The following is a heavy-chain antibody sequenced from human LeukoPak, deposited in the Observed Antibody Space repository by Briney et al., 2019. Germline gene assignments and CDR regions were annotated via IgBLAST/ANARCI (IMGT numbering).Heavy chain of an antibody. CDR1: GFTFSSYG. CDR3: AKGSRLGYCSSTSCPARY. Sequence: GGSLRLSCAASGFTFSSYGTHWVRQAPGKGLEWVAFIRYDGSNKYYADSVKGRFTISRDNSKNTLYLQMNSLRAEDTAVYYCAKGSRLGYCSSTSCPARYWGQGTLVTVSS. V-gene: IGHV3-30*02. J-gene: IGHJ4*02. CDR2: IRYDGSNK. D-gene: IGHD2-2*01.